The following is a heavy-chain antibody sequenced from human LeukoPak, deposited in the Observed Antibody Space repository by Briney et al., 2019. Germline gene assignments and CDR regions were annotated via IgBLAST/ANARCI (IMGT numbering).Heavy chain of an antibody. Sequence: SETLSLTCTVSGGSISSYYWSWIRQPAGKGLEWIGRIYTSGSTNYNPSLKSRVTMSVDTSKNQFSLKLSSVTAADTAVYYCARPAWYCGGDCYSQAFDIWGQGTMVTVSS. V-gene: IGHV4-4*07. CDR1: GGSISSYY. CDR3: ARPAWYCGGDCYSQAFDI. CDR2: IYTSGST. D-gene: IGHD2-21*02. J-gene: IGHJ3*02.